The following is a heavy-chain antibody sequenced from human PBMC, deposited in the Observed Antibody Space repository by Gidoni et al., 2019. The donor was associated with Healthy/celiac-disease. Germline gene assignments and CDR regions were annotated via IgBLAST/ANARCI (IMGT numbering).Heavy chain of an antibody. CDR2: ISSSSSYI. D-gene: IGHD3-10*01. Sequence: EVQLVESGGGLVKPGGSLSLPCAASGSTFSSYSMNWVRQAPGKGLEWVSSISSSSSYIYYADSVTGRFTISRDNAKNSLYLQMNSLRAEDTAVYYCARDGEGSGDAFDIWGQGTMVTVSS. CDR1: GSTFSSYS. J-gene: IGHJ3*02. V-gene: IGHV3-21*01. CDR3: ARDGEGSGDAFDI.